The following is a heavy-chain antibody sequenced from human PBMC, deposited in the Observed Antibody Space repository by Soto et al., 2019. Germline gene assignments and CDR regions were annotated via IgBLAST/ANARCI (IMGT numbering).Heavy chain of an antibody. Sequence: SETLSLTCTVSGGSISSYYWSWIRQPPGKGLEWIGYIYYSGSTNYNPSPKSRVTISVDTSKNQFSLKLSSVTAADTAVYYCARQKSTYYDFWSGYYTSPFDYWGQGTLVTVSS. CDR2: IYYSGST. CDR3: ARQKSTYYDFWSGYYTSPFDY. CDR1: GGSISSYY. V-gene: IGHV4-59*08. D-gene: IGHD3-3*01. J-gene: IGHJ4*02.